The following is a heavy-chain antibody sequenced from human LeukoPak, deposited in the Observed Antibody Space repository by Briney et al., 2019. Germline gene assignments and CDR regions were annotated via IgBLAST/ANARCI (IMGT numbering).Heavy chain of an antibody. V-gene: IGHV3-33*06. Sequence: PGGSLRLSCAAPGFTFSSYGMPWVRQAPAKGLEWVAVIWYDGSNKYYADSVKGRFTISRDNSKNTLYLQVNSLRAEDTAVYYCAKWSGRDYGSGSGAFDIWGQGTMVTVSS. J-gene: IGHJ3*02. D-gene: IGHD3-10*01. CDR3: AKWSGRDYGSGSGAFDI. CDR1: GFTFSSYG. CDR2: IWYDGSNK.